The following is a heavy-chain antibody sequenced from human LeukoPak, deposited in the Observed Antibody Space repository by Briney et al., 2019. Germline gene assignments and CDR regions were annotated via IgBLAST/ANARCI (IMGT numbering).Heavy chain of an antibody. V-gene: IGHV3-48*01. J-gene: IGHJ5*02. CDR3: ARDRLHYDSPNWFDP. Sequence: PGGSLRLSCAASGFTFSSYSFNWVRQAPGKGLEWVSCISSNSNNIYYADSVKGRFTISRDNARNSLYLQMNSLRAEDTAVYYCARDRLHYDSPNWFDPWGQGTLVTVSS. CDR1: GFTFSSYS. D-gene: IGHD3-3*01. CDR2: ISSNSNNI.